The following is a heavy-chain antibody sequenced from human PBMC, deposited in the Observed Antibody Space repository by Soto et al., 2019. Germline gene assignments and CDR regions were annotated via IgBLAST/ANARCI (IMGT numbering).Heavy chain of an antibody. D-gene: IGHD2-21*02. V-gene: IGHV3-48*02. Sequence: GGSLRLSCAASGFIFSRYNMNWVRQAPGKGLEWISCISTSSNTYYADSVKGRFTISRDNAKNSLYLQMNSLRDEDTAVYYCARDGDPHCGGDCAFDIWGQGTMVTVSS. CDR3: ARDGDPHCGGDCAFDI. J-gene: IGHJ3*02. CDR2: ISTSSNT. CDR1: GFIFSRYN.